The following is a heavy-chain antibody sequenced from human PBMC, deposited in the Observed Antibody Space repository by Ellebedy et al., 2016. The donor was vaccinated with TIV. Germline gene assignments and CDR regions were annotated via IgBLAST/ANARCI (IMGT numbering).Heavy chain of an antibody. Sequence: GESLKISCAASGFTFSGYYMSWVRQAPGKGLEWVAHIKTDGSETYYVDSVKGRFTISRENAKNALFLQMDGLRVDDSAVYYCVGFGVFNLWGQGAPVTVSS. CDR1: GFTFSGYY. D-gene: IGHD3-3*01. CDR3: VGFGVFNL. CDR2: IKTDGSET. V-gene: IGHV3-7*01. J-gene: IGHJ5*02.